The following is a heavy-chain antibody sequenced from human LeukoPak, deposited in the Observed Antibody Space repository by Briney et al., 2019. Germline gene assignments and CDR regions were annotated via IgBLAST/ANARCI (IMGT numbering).Heavy chain of an antibody. J-gene: IGHJ4*02. Sequence: GGSLRLSCAASGFTFSSYSTNWVRQAPGKGLEWVSSISSSSSYIYYADSVKGRFTISRDNAKNSLYLQMNSLRAEDTAVYYCAKDQQYPTPRLFDYWGQGTLVTVSS. CDR1: GFTFSSYS. D-gene: IGHD2-2*01. CDR3: AKDQQYPTPRLFDY. V-gene: IGHV3-21*01. CDR2: ISSSSSYI.